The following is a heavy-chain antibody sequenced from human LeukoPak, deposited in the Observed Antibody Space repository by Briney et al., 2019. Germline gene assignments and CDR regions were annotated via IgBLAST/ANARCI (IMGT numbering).Heavy chain of an antibody. J-gene: IGHJ4*02. CDR1: GFTFDDFG. Sequence: GGSLRLSCAASGFTFDDFGMSWVRQVPGKGLEWVSGINWSGRKTDYADSVRGRITISRDNTKNTLYLQMDSLRAEDTAVYYCAKAPITMVRGVISPFDYWGQGTLVTVSS. CDR3: AKAPITMVRGVISPFDY. CDR2: INWSGRKT. V-gene: IGHV3-20*04. D-gene: IGHD3-10*01.